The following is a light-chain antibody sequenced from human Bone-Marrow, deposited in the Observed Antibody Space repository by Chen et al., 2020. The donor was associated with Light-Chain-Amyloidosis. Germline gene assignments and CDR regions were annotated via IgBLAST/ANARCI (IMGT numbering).Light chain of an antibody. V-gene: IGLV2-14*01. J-gene: IGLJ1*01. CDR2: DVN. Sequence: QSALTQPASVSGSPGQSLTISCTGTSSDVGGYIYVSWYQQLLGKAPKLMIFDVNSRLSGVSNRFSGSKSGNAASLTISGLQAQDEADYYCSSYTSITTFYVFGTGTKVTVL. CDR1: SSDVGGYIY. CDR3: SSYTSITTFYV.